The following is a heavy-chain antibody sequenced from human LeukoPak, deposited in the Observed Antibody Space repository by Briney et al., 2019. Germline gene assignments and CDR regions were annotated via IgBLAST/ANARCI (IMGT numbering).Heavy chain of an antibody. CDR3: AKDRVDGSGSQFDS. Sequence: GGSLRLSCAASGFTFSSYAMSWVRQAPGKGLEWVSGISGSGRGGRTYYADSVKGRFTISRDNAMDTLFLQMNSLRADDTAVYYCAKDRVDGSGSQFDSWGQGSLVTVSS. V-gene: IGHV3-23*01. CDR2: ISGSGRGGRT. CDR1: GFTFSSYA. J-gene: IGHJ4*02. D-gene: IGHD3-10*01.